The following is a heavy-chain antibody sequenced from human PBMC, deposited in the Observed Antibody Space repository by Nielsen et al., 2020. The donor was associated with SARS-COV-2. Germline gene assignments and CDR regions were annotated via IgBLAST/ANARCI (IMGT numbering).Heavy chain of an antibody. CDR2: ISYDGSNK. V-gene: IGHV3-30*03. Sequence: GESLKISCAASGFTFSSYGMHWVRQAPGKGLEWVAVISYDGSNKYYADSVKGRFTISRDNSKNTLYLQMNSLRAEDTAVYYCARHLPTTVTDYWGQGTLVTVSS. D-gene: IGHD4-17*01. CDR1: GFTFSSYG. J-gene: IGHJ4*02. CDR3: ARHLPTTVTDY.